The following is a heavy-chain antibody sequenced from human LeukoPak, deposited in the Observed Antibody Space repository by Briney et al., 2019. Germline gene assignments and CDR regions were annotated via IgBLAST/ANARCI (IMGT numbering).Heavy chain of an antibody. Sequence: SETLSLTCTVSGGSINTYYWGWIRQPSGKGLEWIGNIYSSGSTNYNPSLKSRVTISVDTSKNQFSLKLTSVTATDTAIYYCARAGGAPHGDYEFDFWGQGILVTVPS. J-gene: IGHJ4*02. V-gene: IGHV4-59*08. CDR2: IYSSGST. CDR1: GGSINTYY. CDR3: ARAGGAPHGDYEFDF. D-gene: IGHD4-17*01.